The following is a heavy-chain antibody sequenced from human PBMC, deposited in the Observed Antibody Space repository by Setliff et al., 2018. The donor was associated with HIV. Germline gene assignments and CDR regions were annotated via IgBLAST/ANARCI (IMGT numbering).Heavy chain of an antibody. CDR3: ARDPKYYYKYFQY. Sequence: KTSETLSLTCAMSGDSLNSDAFSWSWIRLPPGEGLEWIGYMKEGGRTYYNPSLKSRVTISVDTSKSQFSLKLNSVTAADTAVYYCARDPKYYYKYFQYWGPGTLVTVSS. J-gene: IGHJ1*01. CDR2: MKEGGRT. CDR1: GDSLNSDAFS. D-gene: IGHD1-26*01. V-gene: IGHV4-30-2*01.